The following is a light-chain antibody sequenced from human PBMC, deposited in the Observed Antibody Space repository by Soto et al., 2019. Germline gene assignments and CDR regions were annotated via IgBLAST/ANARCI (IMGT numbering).Light chain of an antibody. J-gene: IGKJ5*01. CDR2: DAS. CDR1: QSVSSY. Sequence: EIVLTQSPATPSLSPGARAPLSCRASQSVSSYLAWYQQKPGQAPRLLIYDASNRATGIPARFSGSGSGTDFTLTISSLEPEDFAVYYCQQRSNWPPITFGQGTRLEI. CDR3: QQRSNWPPIT. V-gene: IGKV3-11*01.